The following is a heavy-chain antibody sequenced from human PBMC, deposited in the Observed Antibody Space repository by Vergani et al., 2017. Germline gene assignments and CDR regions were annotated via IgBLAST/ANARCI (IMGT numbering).Heavy chain of an antibody. CDR1: GGTFSSYA. V-gene: IGHV1-69*01. Sequence: QVQLVQSGAEVKKPGSSVKVSCKASGGTFSSYAISWVRQAPGQGLEWMGGIIPIFGTANYAQKFQGRVTITADESTSTAYMELSSLRSEDTAVYYCARGRLVTTGTTGGYYYYYMDVWGKGTTVTVSS. CDR3: ARGRLVTTGTTGGYYYYYMDV. J-gene: IGHJ6*03. D-gene: IGHD4-17*01. CDR2: IIPIFGTA.